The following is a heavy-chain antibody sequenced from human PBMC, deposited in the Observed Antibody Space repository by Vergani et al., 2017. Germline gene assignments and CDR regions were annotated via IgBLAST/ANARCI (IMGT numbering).Heavy chain of an antibody. CDR2: INHSGST. V-gene: IGHV4-39*07. CDR1: GGSISSSSYY. Sequence: QLQLQESGPGLVKPSETLSLTCTVSGGSISSSSYYWSWIRQPPGKGLEWIGEINHSGSTNYNPSLTSRVTISVDTSKNQFSLKLSSVTAADTAVYYCARGGYSYGYEGHYYMDVWGKGTTVTVSS. J-gene: IGHJ6*03. CDR3: ARGGYSYGYEGHYYMDV. D-gene: IGHD5-18*01.